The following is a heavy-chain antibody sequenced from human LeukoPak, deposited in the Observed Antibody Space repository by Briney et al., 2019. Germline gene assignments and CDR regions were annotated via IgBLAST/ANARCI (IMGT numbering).Heavy chain of an antibody. V-gene: IGHV3-53*01. Sequence: GGSQRLSCAASGFSFSRYYMGWVRQAPGKGLRWVSLIYSAGSTYYADSVQGRFTISRDDSENTVYLQMDGLRAEDTAVYFCARVFRYSSFDYWGQGTLVTVSS. D-gene: IGHD3-9*01. CDR2: IYSAGST. CDR1: GFSFSRYY. J-gene: IGHJ4*02. CDR3: ARVFRYSSFDY.